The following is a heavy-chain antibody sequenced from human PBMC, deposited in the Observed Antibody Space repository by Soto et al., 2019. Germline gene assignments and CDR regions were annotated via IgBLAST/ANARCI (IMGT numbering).Heavy chain of an antibody. J-gene: IGHJ4*02. CDR1: GFTFSDYA. Sequence: QVQLVESGGGVVQPGRSLRLSCAASGFTFSDYAIHWVRQAPGKGLEWVALISDDGSNKYYADSVKGRFTISRNKSKNKLYLQMNNVRNEDTAVFYCASNYGRAITKGYYFDKEGQGTLVTGSS. V-gene: IGHV3-30-3*01. D-gene: IGHD3-10*01. CDR2: ISDDGSNK. CDR3: ASNYGRAITKGYYFDK.